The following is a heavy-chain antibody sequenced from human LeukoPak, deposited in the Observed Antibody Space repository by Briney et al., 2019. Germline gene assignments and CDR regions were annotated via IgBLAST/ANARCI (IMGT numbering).Heavy chain of an antibody. CDR2: MYVSGTT. J-gene: IGHJ6*02. D-gene: IGHD3-22*01. CDR3: ARENYYDSSGYSEGMDV. CDR1: GGSISDHY. V-gene: IGHV4-4*07. Sequence: SETLSLTCTVSGGSISDHYVSWIRQPAGKGLEWIGRMYVSGTTNYNPSLRSRVSLSMDTSKNQFSLRLTSVTAADTAVYYCARENYYDSSGYSEGMDVWGQGTTVTVS.